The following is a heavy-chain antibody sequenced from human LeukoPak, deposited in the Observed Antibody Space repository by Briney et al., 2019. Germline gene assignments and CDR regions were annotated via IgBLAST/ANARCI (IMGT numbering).Heavy chain of an antibody. CDR3: ATNRVGTYDRPFDI. V-gene: IGHV4-4*07. J-gene: IGHJ3*02. CDR2: IYTSGST. CDR1: GGSISYYY. Sequence: SETLSLTCTVSGGSISYYYWTWIRQPAGKGLEWIGRIYTSGSTSYNPSLKSRVTMSVDTSKNQFSLKLSSVTAADTSVYFCATNRVGTYDRPFDIWGQGTMVTVSS. D-gene: IGHD1-26*01.